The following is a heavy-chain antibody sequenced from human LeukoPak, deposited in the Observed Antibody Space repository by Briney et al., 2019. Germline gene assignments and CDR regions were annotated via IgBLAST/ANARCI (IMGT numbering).Heavy chain of an antibody. J-gene: IGHJ4*02. CDR3: ARSRDNVDYYDNSGYFDY. V-gene: IGHV3-53*05. CDR2: IYSGGST. D-gene: IGHD3-22*01. Sequence: QPGGSLRLSCAASGFTVSSNYMSWVRQAPGKGLEWVSVIYSGGSTYYADSVKGRFTISRDNSKNTLYLQMNSLRAEDTAVYYCARSRDNVDYYDNSGYFDYWGQGTLVTVSS. CDR1: GFTVSSNY.